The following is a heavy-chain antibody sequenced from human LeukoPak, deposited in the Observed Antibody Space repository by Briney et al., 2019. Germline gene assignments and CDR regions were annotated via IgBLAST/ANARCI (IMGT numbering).Heavy chain of an antibody. D-gene: IGHD1-20*01. J-gene: IGHJ4*02. Sequence: GGSPRLSCAASGFTFSSYWMSWVRQAPGKGLEWVASIKRDGSVKKYVDSVQGRFTVSRDNTKNSLYLQMNSLRADDTAVYYCARLSGGITVFDLWGQGTLVTVSS. V-gene: IGHV3-7*01. CDR2: IKRDGSVK. CDR3: ARLSGGITVFDL. CDR1: GFTFSSYW.